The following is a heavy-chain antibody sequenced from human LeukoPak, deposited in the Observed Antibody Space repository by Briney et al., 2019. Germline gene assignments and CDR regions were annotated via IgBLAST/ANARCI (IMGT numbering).Heavy chain of an antibody. Sequence: SVKVSCKASGGTFSSYAISWVRQAPGQGLEWMGRIIPILGIANYVQKFQGRVTITADKSTSTAYMELSSLRSEDTAVYYCARGLTTVTKYYYYYGMDVWGQGTTVTVSS. D-gene: IGHD4-17*01. J-gene: IGHJ6*02. CDR2: IIPILGIA. V-gene: IGHV1-69*04. CDR1: GGTFSSYA. CDR3: ARGLTTVTKYYYYYGMDV.